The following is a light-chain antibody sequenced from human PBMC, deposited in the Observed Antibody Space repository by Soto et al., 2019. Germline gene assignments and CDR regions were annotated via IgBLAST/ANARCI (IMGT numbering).Light chain of an antibody. CDR3: QHYGSSPRT. J-gene: IGKJ1*01. CDR2: GAS. Sequence: EIVLTQSPGTLSLSPGERATLSCRASQSVSSSYLVWYQQQPGLAPRLLIYGASSRATGIPDRFSGSGSGTDFTLTISRLEPEDFAVYYCQHYGSSPRTFGQGTKVEIK. V-gene: IGKV3-20*01. CDR1: QSVSSSY.